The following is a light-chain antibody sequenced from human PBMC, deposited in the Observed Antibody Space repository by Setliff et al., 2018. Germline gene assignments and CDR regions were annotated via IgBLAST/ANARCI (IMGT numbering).Light chain of an antibody. CDR3: CSFATGGTYV. V-gene: IGLV2-23*02. J-gene: IGLJ1*01. CDR2: EVT. CDR1: TYDVGAYNL. Sequence: QSALAQPASVAASPGQSITISCTGHTYDVGAYNLVSWYQQYPGKAPKVIIYEVTKRPSGVSNRFSASKSGNTASLTISGLQPEDEADYYCCSFATGGTYVFGPGTKVTVL.